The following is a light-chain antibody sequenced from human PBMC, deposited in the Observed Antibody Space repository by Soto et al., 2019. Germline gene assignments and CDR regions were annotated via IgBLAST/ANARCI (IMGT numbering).Light chain of an antibody. V-gene: IGLV2-18*01. CDR2: EVS. CDR3: SLYTSENAYV. CDR1: STDFESYNR. J-gene: IGLJ1*01. Sequence: QSVLAQPPSVSGSPGQSVTISCTGTSTDFESYNRVSWYQQPPGTAPKLMIYEVSKRPSGVPDRFSGSKSGNTASLTISGLQAADEADYYCSLYTSENAYVFGTGTKV.